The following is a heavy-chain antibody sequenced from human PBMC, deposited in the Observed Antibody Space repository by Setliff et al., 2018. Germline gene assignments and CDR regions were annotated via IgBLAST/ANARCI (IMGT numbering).Heavy chain of an antibody. D-gene: IGHD6-19*01. V-gene: IGHV4-61*09. CDR3: ARATSGWYSAYYYYMDV. Sequence: SETLSLTCTASGGSVNSGYDNWNWLRQPAGKGLEWIGNINRRGSTNFTPSLKSRVTISLDTSKNQFSLNLTSVTAADTAVYYCARATSGWYSAYYYYMDVWGKGTTVTVSS. CDR2: INRRGST. CDR1: GGSVNSGYDN. J-gene: IGHJ6*03.